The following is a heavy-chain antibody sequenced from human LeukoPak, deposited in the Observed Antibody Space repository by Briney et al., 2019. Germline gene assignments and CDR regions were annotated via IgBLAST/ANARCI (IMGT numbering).Heavy chain of an antibody. CDR1: GYTFTSYA. J-gene: IGHJ4*02. D-gene: IGHD3-9*01. CDR2: INAGNGNT. V-gene: IGHV1-3*01. CDR3: ATVYYDILTGYYVDY. Sequence: ASVKVSCKASGYTFTSYAMHCVRQAPGQRLEWMGWINAGNGNTKYSQKFQGRVTITRDTSASTAYMELSSLRSEDTAVYYCATVYYDILTGYYVDYWGQGTLVTVSS.